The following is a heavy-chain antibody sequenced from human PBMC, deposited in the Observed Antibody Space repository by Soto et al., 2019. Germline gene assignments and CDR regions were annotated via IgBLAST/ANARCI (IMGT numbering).Heavy chain of an antibody. V-gene: IGHV3-23*01. CDR1: GFTFSSYA. D-gene: IGHD2-21*02. CDR3: AKDGSDTAIYYDMDV. CDR2: VSRRGDNT. Sequence: LRLSCAASGFTFSSYAMSWVRQVPGKGLEWVSGVSRRGDNTYYADSVKGRFTISRDSSKNTLHLQMNSLRAEDTAVYYCAKDGSDTAIYYDMDVWGQGTTVTFSS. J-gene: IGHJ6*02.